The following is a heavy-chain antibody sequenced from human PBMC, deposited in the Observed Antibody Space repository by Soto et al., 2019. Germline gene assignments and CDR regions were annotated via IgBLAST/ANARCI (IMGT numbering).Heavy chain of an antibody. V-gene: IGHV1-46*01. CDR3: GRGSVTATGTWGYYFDY. J-gene: IGHJ4*02. Sequence: ASVKVSCKASGYTFTTYYIHWVRQAPGQGLEWMGIINPSTGNTFYAQKFRGRVTMTRDTSTGTVYMELRSLTSEDTAVYYCGRGSVTATGTWGYYFDYWGQRTLVTVSS. D-gene: IGHD6-13*01. CDR2: INPSTGNT. CDR1: GYTFTTYY.